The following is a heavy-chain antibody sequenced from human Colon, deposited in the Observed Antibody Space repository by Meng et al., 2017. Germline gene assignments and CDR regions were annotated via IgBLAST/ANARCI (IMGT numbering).Heavy chain of an antibody. Sequence: QVQLPESGPGLWKPSETLSLTCAVSGDSITSTKWWNWVRQPPGKRLEWIGEIHHSETTNYNPSLESRVTISIDNSKNQFSLKLDSVTAADTAVYYCARVTYDDSRGYYGTDYWGQGTLVTVSS. D-gene: IGHD3-22*01. V-gene: IGHV4-4*02. CDR2: IHHSETT. CDR3: ARVTYDDSRGYYGTDY. CDR1: GDSITSTKW. J-gene: IGHJ4*02.